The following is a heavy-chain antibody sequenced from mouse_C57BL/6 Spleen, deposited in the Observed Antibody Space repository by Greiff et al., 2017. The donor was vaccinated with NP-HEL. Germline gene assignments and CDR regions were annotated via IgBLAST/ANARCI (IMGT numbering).Heavy chain of an antibody. CDR3: ARDNDYDGFYAMDY. D-gene: IGHD2-4*01. V-gene: IGHV5-16*01. CDR2: INYDGSST. CDR1: GFTFSDYY. Sequence: EVKLVESEGGLVQPGSSMKLSCTASGFTFSDYYMAWVRQVPEKGLEWVANINYDGSSTYYLDSLKSRFIISRDNAKNILYLQMSSLKSEDTATYYCARDNDYDGFYAMDYWGQGTSVTVSS. J-gene: IGHJ4*01.